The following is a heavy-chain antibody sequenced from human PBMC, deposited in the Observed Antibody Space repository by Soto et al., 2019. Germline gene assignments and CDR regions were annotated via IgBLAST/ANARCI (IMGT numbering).Heavy chain of an antibody. Sequence: QLQLQESGPGLVKPSETLSLTCTVSGGSISSSSYYWGWIRQPPGKGLEWIGSIYYSGSTYYNPSLKSRVTISVDTSKNQFSLKLSSVTAADTAVYYCARLSIAVAGTLNDYWGQGTLVTVSS. V-gene: IGHV4-39*01. D-gene: IGHD6-19*01. J-gene: IGHJ4*02. CDR2: IYYSGST. CDR1: GGSISSSSYY. CDR3: ARLSIAVAGTLNDY.